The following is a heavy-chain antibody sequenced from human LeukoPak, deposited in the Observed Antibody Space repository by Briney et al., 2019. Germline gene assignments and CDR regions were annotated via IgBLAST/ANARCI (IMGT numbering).Heavy chain of an antibody. Sequence: SETLSLTCTVSGGSISSYYWSWIRQPPGKGLEWIGYIYYSGSTNYNPSLKSRVTISVDTSKNQFSLKLSSVTAADTAMYYCAKGWAGALRDSISWPYYFDSWGQGTLVTVSS. D-gene: IGHD6-13*01. J-gene: IGHJ4*02. CDR1: GGSISSYY. CDR3: AKGWAGALRDSISWPYYFDS. V-gene: IGHV4-59*12. CDR2: IYYSGST.